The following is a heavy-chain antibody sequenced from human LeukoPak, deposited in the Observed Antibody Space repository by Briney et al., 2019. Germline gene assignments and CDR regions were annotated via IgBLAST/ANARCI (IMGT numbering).Heavy chain of an antibody. CDR1: GFTFSNAW. Sequence: GGSLRLSCAASGFTFSNAWMSWVRQAPGKGLEWVGHIKRKSDGGTPDSAAPVKGRFTISRDDSKSIAYLQMNSLKTEDTAVYYCTRVLAYGSGTPTPHFDYWGQGTLVTVSS. D-gene: IGHD3-10*01. V-gene: IGHV3-15*01. CDR3: TRVLAYGSGTPTPHFDY. J-gene: IGHJ4*02. CDR2: IKRKSDGGTP.